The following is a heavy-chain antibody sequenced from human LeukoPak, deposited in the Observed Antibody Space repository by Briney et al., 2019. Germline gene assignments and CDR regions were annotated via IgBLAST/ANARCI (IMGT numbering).Heavy chain of an antibody. CDR1: GYIFTSYA. CDR2: INAGNGNT. J-gene: IGHJ4*02. V-gene: IGHV1-3*01. D-gene: IGHD3-10*01. CDR3: ARGSVRGVIITPFDY. Sequence: ASVKVSCKASGYIFTSYAMHWVRQAPGQRLEWMGWINAGNGNTKYSQKSQGRVTITRDTSASTAYMELSSLRAEDTAVYYCARGSVRGVIITPFDYWGQGTLVTVSS.